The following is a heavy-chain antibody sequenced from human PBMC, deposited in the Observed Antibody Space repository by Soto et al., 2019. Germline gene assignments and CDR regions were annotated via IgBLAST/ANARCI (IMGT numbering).Heavy chain of an antibody. CDR3: ARDLEYYDSRGYYPPSN. J-gene: IGHJ4*02. CDR1: GYTFTSYG. D-gene: IGHD3-22*01. V-gene: IGHV1-18*01. CDR2: ISAYNGNT. Sequence: ASVKVSCKASGYTFTSYGISWVRQAPGQGLEWMGWISAYNGNTNYAQKLQGRVTMTTDTSTSTAYMELRSLRSDDTAVYYCARDLEYYDSRGYYPPSNWGQGTLVTVSS.